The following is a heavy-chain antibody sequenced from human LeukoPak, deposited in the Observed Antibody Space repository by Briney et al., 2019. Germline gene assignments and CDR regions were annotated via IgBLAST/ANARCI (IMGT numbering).Heavy chain of an antibody. CDR3: ARDYYGSGSYFTAFDI. CDR2: ISYDGKSN. V-gene: IGHV3-30*04. Sequence: GGSLRLSCAASGFPFSNYAMHWVRLAPGKGLDWLAVISYDGKSNYHADSVKGRFTISRDNAKNSLYLQMNSLRAEDTAVYYCARDYYGSGSYFTAFDIWGQGTMVTVSS. CDR1: GFPFSNYA. D-gene: IGHD3-10*01. J-gene: IGHJ3*02.